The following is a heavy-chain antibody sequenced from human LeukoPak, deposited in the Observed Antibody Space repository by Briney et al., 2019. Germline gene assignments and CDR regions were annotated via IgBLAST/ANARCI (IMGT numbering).Heavy chain of an antibody. D-gene: IGHD4-17*01. CDR2: IYWNDDK. CDR1: GFSLSTSGVG. Sequence: SGPTLVNPTQTLTLTCTFSGFSLSTSGVGVGWIRQPPGKALEWLALIYWNDDKRYSPSLKSRLTITKDTSKNQVVLTMTNMDPVDTATYYCAHYVDPHFDDYGDYVWFDPWGQGTLVTVSS. J-gene: IGHJ5*02. V-gene: IGHV2-5*01. CDR3: AHYVDPHFDDYGDYVWFDP.